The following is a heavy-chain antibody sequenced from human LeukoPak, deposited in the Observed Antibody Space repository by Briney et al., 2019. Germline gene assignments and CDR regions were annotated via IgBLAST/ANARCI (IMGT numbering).Heavy chain of an antibody. D-gene: IGHD6-19*01. CDR3: ARGGASGGAPDYYYYMDV. CDR1: GFTFSSYW. V-gene: IGHV3-74*01. J-gene: IGHJ6*03. CDR2: INSDGSIT. Sequence: PGGSLRISCAASGFTFSSYWMHWVRQTPGKGLVWVSRINSDGSITSYADSVKGRLTISRDNVKNTLYVQTNSLRVEDTAVYYSARGGASGGAPDYYYYMDVWGKGTTVTVSS.